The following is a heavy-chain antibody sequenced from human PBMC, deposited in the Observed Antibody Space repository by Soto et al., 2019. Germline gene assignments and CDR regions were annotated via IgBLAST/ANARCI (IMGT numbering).Heavy chain of an antibody. J-gene: IGHJ4*02. CDR1: GGSISTYY. CDR2: FYNGGTT. Sequence: QVQLQESGPGLVKPSETLSLTCTVSGGSISTYYWTWIRQPPGKGLEWIGVFYNGGTTNYSPSLKSRVTISVDTSKNQFSLKLNSVTAADTAVYYCARDGSERPATYWGQGILVTVSS. CDR3: ARDGSERPATY. D-gene: IGHD3-10*01. V-gene: IGHV4-59*01.